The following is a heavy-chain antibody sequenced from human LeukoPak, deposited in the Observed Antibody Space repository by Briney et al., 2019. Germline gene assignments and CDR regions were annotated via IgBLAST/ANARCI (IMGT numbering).Heavy chain of an antibody. V-gene: IGHV4-59*08. CDR2: VYYSAST. CDR3: ARPRMTYYYDSSGMDGAFDI. D-gene: IGHD3-22*01. CDR1: GGSINGYY. Sequence: NASETLSLTCTVSGGSINGYYWSWIRQPPGKGLEWIGYVYYSASTNYNPSLKSRVTISVDTSKNQFSLKLSSVTAADTAVYYCARPRMTYYYDSSGMDGAFDIWGQGTMVTVSS. J-gene: IGHJ3*02.